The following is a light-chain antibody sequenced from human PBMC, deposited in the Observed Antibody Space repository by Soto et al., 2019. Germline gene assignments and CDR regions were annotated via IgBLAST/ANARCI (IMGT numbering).Light chain of an antibody. Sequence: EIVLTQSPGTLSLSPGERATLSCRASQSVSGSYLAWYQQKPGQAPRLLIYGASSRATGIPDRFSGSGSGTVFTLTISRLEPEDFAVYYCQQYGSSPPYTFGQRTKLEIK. CDR2: GAS. CDR3: QQYGSSPPYT. J-gene: IGKJ2*01. CDR1: QSVSGSY. V-gene: IGKV3-20*01.